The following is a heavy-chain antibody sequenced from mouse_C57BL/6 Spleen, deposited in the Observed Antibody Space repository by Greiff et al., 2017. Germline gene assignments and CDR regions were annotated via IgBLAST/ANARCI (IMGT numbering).Heavy chain of an antibody. CDR3: AALRLLDY. Sequence: EVKLQESGPGLVKPSQSLSLTCSVTGYSITSSYYWNWIRQFPGNKLEWMGYISYDGSNNYNPSLKNRISITRDTSKNQFFLKLNSVTTEDTATYYCAALRLLDYWGQGTTLTVSS. D-gene: IGHD3-2*02. CDR1: GYSITSSYY. CDR2: ISYDGSN. J-gene: IGHJ2*01. V-gene: IGHV3-6*01.